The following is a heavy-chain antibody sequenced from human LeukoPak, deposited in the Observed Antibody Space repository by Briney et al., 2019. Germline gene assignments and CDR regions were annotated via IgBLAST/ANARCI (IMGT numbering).Heavy chain of an antibody. CDR1: DYTFTNYG. J-gene: IGHJ4*02. D-gene: IGHD1-14*01. CDR2: ISGYNVNT. V-gene: IGHV1-18*01. Sequence: ASVKVSCKASDYTFTNYGVYWVRQAPGQGLEWMGWISGYNVNTNYAQKVQGRVTMNKDTSKRTIYMELGSLRADDTAVYYCVRNNAPHRANEYWGQGTLVTVSS. CDR3: VRNNAPHRANEY.